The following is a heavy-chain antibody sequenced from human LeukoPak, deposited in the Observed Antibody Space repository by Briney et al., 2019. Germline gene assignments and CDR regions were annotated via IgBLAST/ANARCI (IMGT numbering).Heavy chain of an antibody. CDR3: ARDRQAEGDFGY. D-gene: IGHD3-16*01. J-gene: IGHJ4*02. Sequence: SVKVSCKASGGTFSSYAISWVRQAPGQGLEWMGRIIPIFGTANYAQKFQGRVTITTDESTSTAYMELSSLRSEDTAVYYCARDRQAEGDFGYWGQGTLVTVSS. CDR2: IIPIFGTA. CDR1: GGTFSSYA. V-gene: IGHV1-69*05.